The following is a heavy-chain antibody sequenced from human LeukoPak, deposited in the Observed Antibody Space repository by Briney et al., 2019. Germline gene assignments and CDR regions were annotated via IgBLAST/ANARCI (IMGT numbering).Heavy chain of an antibody. Sequence: ASVKVSCKASGYTFTSYYMHWVRQAPGQGLEWMGIINPSGGSTSYAQKFQGRVTMTRDMSTSTVYMELSSLRSEDTAVYYCARHPSAPGRDYYFYMDVWGKGTMVTISS. CDR1: GYTFTSYY. V-gene: IGHV1-46*01. CDR2: INPSGGST. J-gene: IGHJ6*03. CDR3: ARHPSAPGRDYYFYMDV.